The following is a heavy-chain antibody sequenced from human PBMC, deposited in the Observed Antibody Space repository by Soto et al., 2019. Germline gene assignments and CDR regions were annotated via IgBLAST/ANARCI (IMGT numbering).Heavy chain of an antibody. D-gene: IGHD1-26*01. J-gene: IGHJ4*02. CDR1: GYTFTKYA. CDR3: ARTYVGTYVLEY. CDR2: INGGDGDK. V-gene: IGHV1-3*01. Sequence: QVQLVQSGAEVEKPGASVKLSCKGSGYTFTKYAIHWVRQAPGQSLEWMGWINGGDGDKRYSRNFQDRLTITRDTSAATAYMELSSLTSEDSAVYFCARTYVGTYVLEYWGQGTLVTVSS.